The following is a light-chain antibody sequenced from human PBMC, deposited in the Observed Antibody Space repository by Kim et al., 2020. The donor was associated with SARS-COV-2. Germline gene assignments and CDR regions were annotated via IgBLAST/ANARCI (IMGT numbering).Light chain of an antibody. V-gene: IGKV3-11*01. J-gene: IGKJ4*01. CDR2: DTS. Sequence: SLSRGKRATLACRTSQSIGTRLAWYQQKPGQTPRLLINDTSNRATGIPARFSGSGSGTDFTLTIASLEPEDFAVYYCQLRADWLTFGGGTKVDIK. CDR3: QLRADWLT. CDR1: QSIGTR.